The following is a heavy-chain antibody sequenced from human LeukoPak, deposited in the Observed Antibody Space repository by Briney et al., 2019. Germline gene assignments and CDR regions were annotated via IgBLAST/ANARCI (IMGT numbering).Heavy chain of an antibody. Sequence: PSETLSLTCTVSGGSISSYYWSWIRQPPGEGLEWIGYIYYSGSTNYNPSLKSRVTISIDTSRNQFSLKLTSVTAADTAVYYCAREVRGNPSGSIYHNWFDPWGQGTLVTVSS. CDR2: IYYSGST. V-gene: IGHV4-59*12. CDR1: GGSISSYY. J-gene: IGHJ5*02. D-gene: IGHD1-26*01. CDR3: AREVRGNPSGSIYHNWFDP.